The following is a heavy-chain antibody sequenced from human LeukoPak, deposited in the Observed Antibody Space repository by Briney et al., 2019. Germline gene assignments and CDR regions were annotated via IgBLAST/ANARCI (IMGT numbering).Heavy chain of an antibody. Sequence: SETLSLTCTVSGGSISSYYWSWIRQPPGKGLEWIGYIYYSGSTNYNPSPKSRVTISVDTSKNQFSLKLSSVTAADTAVYYCAREYTIGGYYGVTRYWCFDLWGRGTLVTVSS. J-gene: IGHJ2*01. V-gene: IGHV4-59*01. CDR1: GGSISSYY. CDR2: IYYSGST. D-gene: IGHD3-16*01. CDR3: AREYTIGGYYGVTRYWCFDL.